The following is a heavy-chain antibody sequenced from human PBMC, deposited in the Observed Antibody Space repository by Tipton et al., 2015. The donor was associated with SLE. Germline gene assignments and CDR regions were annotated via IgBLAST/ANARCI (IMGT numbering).Heavy chain of an antibody. CDR3: ARAGRSFDY. Sequence: TLSLTCTVSGGSISSSSYYWGWIRQPPGKGLEWIGEINHSGTTNYNPSLKSRVIISVDTSKNQFSLKLTSVTAADTAVYYCARAGRSFDYWGQGTLVTVSS. J-gene: IGHJ4*02. CDR1: GGSISSSSYY. V-gene: IGHV4-39*07. CDR2: INHSGTT. D-gene: IGHD3-10*01.